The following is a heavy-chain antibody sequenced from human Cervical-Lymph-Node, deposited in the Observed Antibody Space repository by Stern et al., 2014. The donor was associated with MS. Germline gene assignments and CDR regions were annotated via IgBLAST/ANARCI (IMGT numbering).Heavy chain of an antibody. Sequence: QVQLVESGPGLVRPSETLSLTCTVSGGSISSSSYYWGWIRQPPGKGLEWIGSIYYSGSTYYNPSLKSRVTISVDTSKNQFSLKLSSVTAADTAVYYCAGSYEDYGVRYFDLWGRGTLVTVSS. D-gene: IGHD4-17*01. J-gene: IGHJ2*01. CDR1: GGSISSSSYY. V-gene: IGHV4-39*01. CDR2: IYYSGST. CDR3: AGSYEDYGVRYFDL.